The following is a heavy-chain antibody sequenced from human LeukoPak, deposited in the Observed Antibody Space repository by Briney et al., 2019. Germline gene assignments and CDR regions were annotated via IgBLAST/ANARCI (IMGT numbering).Heavy chain of an antibody. CDR1: GGSISSYY. Sequence: PSETPSLTCTVSGGSISSYYWSWIRQPPGKGLEWIGYIYYSGSTNYNPSLKSRVTISVDTSKNQFSLKLSSVTAADTAVYYCARHGLLWFGELLFYFDYWGQGTLVTVSS. CDR2: IYYSGST. D-gene: IGHD3-10*01. CDR3: ARHGLLWFGELLFYFDY. V-gene: IGHV4-59*08. J-gene: IGHJ4*02.